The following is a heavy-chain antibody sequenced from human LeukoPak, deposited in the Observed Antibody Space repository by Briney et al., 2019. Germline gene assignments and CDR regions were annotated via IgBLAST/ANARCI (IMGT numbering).Heavy chain of an antibody. D-gene: IGHD6-19*01. CDR2: TYYRSKWYN. CDR3: ARSLLGAVAGTIAYFDY. Sequence: SQTLSLTCAISGDSVSSNSAAWNWIRQSPSRGLEWLGRTYYRSKWYNDYAVSVKSRITINPDTSKNQYSLQLNSVTPEDTAVYYCARSLLGAVAGTIAYFDYWGQGTLVTVSS. J-gene: IGHJ4*02. V-gene: IGHV6-1*01. CDR1: GDSVSSNSAA.